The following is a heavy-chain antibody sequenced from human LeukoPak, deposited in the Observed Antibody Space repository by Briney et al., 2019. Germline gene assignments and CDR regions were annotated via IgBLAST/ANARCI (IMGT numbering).Heavy chain of an antibody. Sequence: SVKVSCKASGGTFSSYAVSWVRQAPGQGLEWMGGIIPIFGTANYAQKFQGRVTITTDESTSTAYMELSSLRSEDTAVYYCASGGYSYGPTGYWGQGTLVTVSS. CDR1: GGTFSSYA. D-gene: IGHD5-18*01. V-gene: IGHV1-69*05. CDR3: ASGGYSYGPTGY. CDR2: IIPIFGTA. J-gene: IGHJ4*02.